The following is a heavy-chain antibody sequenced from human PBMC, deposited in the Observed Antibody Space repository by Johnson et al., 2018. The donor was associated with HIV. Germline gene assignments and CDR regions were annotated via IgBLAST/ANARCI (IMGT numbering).Heavy chain of an antibody. CDR3: ARIPARWYLNDAFDI. CDR1: GFSFNNYW. Sequence: VQLVESGGGLVQPGGSLILSCAASGFSFNNYWMHWVRQAPGKGLVWVSRISSDGSSTYYADSVKGRFTISRDNARNTMFVQMNSLRAEDTAVYYCARIPARWYLNDAFDIWGQGTMVTVSS. V-gene: IGHV3-74*02. CDR2: ISSDGSST. J-gene: IGHJ3*02. D-gene: IGHD6-13*01.